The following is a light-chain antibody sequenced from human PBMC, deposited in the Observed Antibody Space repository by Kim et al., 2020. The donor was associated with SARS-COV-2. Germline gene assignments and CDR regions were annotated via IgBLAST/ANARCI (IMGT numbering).Light chain of an antibody. V-gene: IGLV3-1*01. CDR1: KLGDKY. CDR3: QAWDSSTYV. J-gene: IGLJ1*01. CDR2: QDS. Sequence: YERTQPPSVSVSPGQTASITCSGDKLGDKYACWYQQKPGQSPVLVIYQDSKRPSGIPERFSGSNSGNTATLTISGTQAMDEADYYCQAWDSSTYVFGTGTKVTVL.